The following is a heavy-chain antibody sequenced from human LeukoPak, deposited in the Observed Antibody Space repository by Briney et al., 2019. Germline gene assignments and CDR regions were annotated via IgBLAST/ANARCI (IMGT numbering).Heavy chain of an antibody. D-gene: IGHD5-18*01. CDR3: ASGSYGEVDY. J-gene: IGHJ4*02. Sequence: SETLSLTCTASGGPISSYYWSWIRQPPGKGLEWIGYIYYSGSTNYNPSLKSRVTISVDTSKNQFSLKLSSVTAADTAVYYCASGSYGEVDYWGQGTLVTVSS. CDR2: IYYSGST. CDR1: GGPISSYY. V-gene: IGHV4-59*01.